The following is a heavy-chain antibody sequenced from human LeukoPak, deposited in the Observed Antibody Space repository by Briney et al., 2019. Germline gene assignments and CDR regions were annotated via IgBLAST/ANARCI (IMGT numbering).Heavy chain of an antibody. CDR3: VRDSYSRDLDY. Sequence: GGSLRLSCAASAFTFSSYWMSWVRQAPGKGLEWVANIKEDGSEQCYVDSLKGRFTISRGNAKNSLYLQMNSLRAEDTAVYYCVRDSYSRDLDYWGQGTLVTVSS. V-gene: IGHV3-7*01. CDR2: IKEDGSEQ. J-gene: IGHJ4*02. D-gene: IGHD3-22*01. CDR1: AFTFSSYW.